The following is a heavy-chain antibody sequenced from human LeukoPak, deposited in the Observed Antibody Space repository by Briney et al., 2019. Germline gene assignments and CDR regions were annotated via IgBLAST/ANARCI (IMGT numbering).Heavy chain of an antibody. V-gene: IGHV3-23*01. Sequence: GSLRLSCAASGFTFSSYAMSWVRQAPGKGLGWVSAISGSGGSTYYADSVKGRFTISRDNSKNTLYLQMNSLRAEDTAVYYCAKRGWFGELLSAFDIWGQGTMVTVSS. CDR1: GFTFSSYA. J-gene: IGHJ3*02. CDR2: ISGSGGST. D-gene: IGHD3-10*01. CDR3: AKRGWFGELLSAFDI.